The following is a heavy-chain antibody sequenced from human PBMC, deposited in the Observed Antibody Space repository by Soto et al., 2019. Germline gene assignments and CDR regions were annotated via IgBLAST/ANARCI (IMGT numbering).Heavy chain of an antibody. Sequence: HPGGSLRLSCAASGFTFSSYGMHWVRQAPGKGLEWVAVISYDGSNKYYADSVKGRFTISRDNSKNTLYLQMNSLRAEDTAVYYCANDWSIAVFRILGTLDYWGQGTLVTVSS. CDR1: GFTFSSYG. CDR2: ISYDGSNK. V-gene: IGHV3-30*18. D-gene: IGHD6-6*01. J-gene: IGHJ4*02. CDR3: ANDWSIAVFRILGTLDY.